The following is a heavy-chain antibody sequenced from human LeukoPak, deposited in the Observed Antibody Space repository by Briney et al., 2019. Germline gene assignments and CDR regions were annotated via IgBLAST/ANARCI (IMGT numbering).Heavy chain of an antibody. CDR3: ARVDGSSGPYYYYYMDV. V-gene: IGHV4-38-2*02. D-gene: IGHD3-22*01. Sequence: SETLSLTCTVSGYSISSGYYWGWIRQPPGKGLEWIGSIYHSGSTYYNPSLKSRVTISVDTSKNQFSLKLSSVTAADTAVYYCARVDGSSGPYYYYYMDVWGKGTTVTVSS. J-gene: IGHJ6*03. CDR1: GYSISSGYY. CDR2: IYHSGST.